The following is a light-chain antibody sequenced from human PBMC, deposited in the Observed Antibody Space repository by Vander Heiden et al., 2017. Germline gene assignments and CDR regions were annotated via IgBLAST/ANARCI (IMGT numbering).Light chain of an antibody. CDR2: KVS. CDR3: MQGTHWPPIT. CDR1: QSLVYSDGNTY. V-gene: IGKV2-30*01. Sequence: VVMTRSPLSLPVTLGQPASIAGRSSQSLVYSDGNTYLNWFHQRPGQSPRRLIYKVSNRDSGVPDRFSGSGSGTDFTLKISRVEAEDVGVYYCMQGTHWPPITFGQGTRLEIK. J-gene: IGKJ5*01.